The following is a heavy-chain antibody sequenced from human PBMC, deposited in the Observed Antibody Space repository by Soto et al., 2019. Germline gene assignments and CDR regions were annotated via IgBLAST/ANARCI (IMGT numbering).Heavy chain of an antibody. J-gene: IGHJ4*02. Sequence: QVQLQESGPGLVKPSGTLSLTCAVSGGSISSSNWWIWVRQPPGKGLEWIGEIYHSGRTNYNPSLTIRVTRSVDKSTRQFSLKLGYVDAADTAVYYCARHPVIAVTGADWGQGTLVTVSS. V-gene: IGHV4-4*02. CDR3: ARHPVIAVTGAD. CDR1: GGSISSSNW. CDR2: IYHSGRT. D-gene: IGHD6-19*01.